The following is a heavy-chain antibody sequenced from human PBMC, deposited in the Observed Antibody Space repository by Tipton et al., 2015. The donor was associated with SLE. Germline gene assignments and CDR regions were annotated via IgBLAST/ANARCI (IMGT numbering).Heavy chain of an antibody. CDR3: ARDEVGPDAFDI. Sequence: SLRLSCAASGFTVSSNYMNWVRQAPGKGLEWVSYISSSSSTIYYADSVKGRFTISRDNAKNSLYLQMNSLRAEDTAVYYCARDEVGPDAFDIWGQGTMVTVSS. V-gene: IGHV3-48*01. J-gene: IGHJ3*02. CDR2: ISSSSSTI. CDR1: GFTVSSNY. D-gene: IGHD1-26*01.